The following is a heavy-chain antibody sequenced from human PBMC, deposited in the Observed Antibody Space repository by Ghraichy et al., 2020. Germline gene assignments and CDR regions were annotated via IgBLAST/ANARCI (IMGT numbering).Heavy chain of an antibody. CDR3: ASEGIAIPFGLDV. CDR1: GASISSYY. J-gene: IGHJ6*02. CDR2: TYFTDSP. V-gene: IGHV4-4*07. D-gene: IGHD3-9*01. Sequence: SETLSLTCTVSGASISSYYWTWIRQPAGKGLEWIGRTYFTDSPSYNPSLKSRITMSVDTSKKQISLRLSSVTAADTAVYSCASEGIAIPFGLDVWGPGTTVTVSS.